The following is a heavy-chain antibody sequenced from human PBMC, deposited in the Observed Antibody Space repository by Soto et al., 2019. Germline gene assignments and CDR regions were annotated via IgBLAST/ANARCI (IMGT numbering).Heavy chain of an antibody. CDR3: AKEVIAARPYYFDY. D-gene: IGHD6-6*01. CDR1: GFSFSSFG. CDR2: LSFDGITK. Sequence: GGSLRLSCAASGFSFSSFGMHWVRQAPGKGLEWVAGLSFDGITKHYADSVKGRFTISRDNSKNTLYLQMRSLRAGDTATYYCAKEVIAARPYYFDYWGQGTLVTVSS. J-gene: IGHJ4*02. V-gene: IGHV3-30*18.